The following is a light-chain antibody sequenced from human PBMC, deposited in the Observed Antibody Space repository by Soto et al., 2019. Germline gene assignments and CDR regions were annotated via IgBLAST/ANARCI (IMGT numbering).Light chain of an antibody. Sequence: DIQMTQSPSTLSASVGDRVTITCRASQSISTWLAWYQQKPGKAPKVLIYDASTLESGVPSRFSGSGSGTEFTLTISSLQPDDFATYYCQQYDSCWTFGQGTKVDIK. J-gene: IGKJ1*01. CDR1: QSISTW. CDR2: DAS. CDR3: QQYDSCWT. V-gene: IGKV1-5*01.